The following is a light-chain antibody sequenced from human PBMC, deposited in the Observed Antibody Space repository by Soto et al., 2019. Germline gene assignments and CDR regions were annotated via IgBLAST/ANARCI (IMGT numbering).Light chain of an antibody. J-gene: IGLJ2*01. CDR1: SSDVGV. CDR3: SSYTSSSTPS. V-gene: IGLV2-14*01. CDR2: EVI. Sequence: QSALTQPASVSGSPGQSITISCTGTSSDVGVSWYQQHPGKAPKLMIYEVINRPSGISNRFSGSKSGNTASLTISGLQTEDEADYYCSSYTSSSTPSFGGGTKLTVL.